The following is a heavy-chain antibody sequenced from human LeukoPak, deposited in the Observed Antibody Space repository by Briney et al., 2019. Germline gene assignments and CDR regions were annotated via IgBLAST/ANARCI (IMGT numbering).Heavy chain of an antibody. CDR3: ARVLEQLAVFDY. CDR1: GGSISSSSYY. Sequence: SETLSLTCTVSGGSISSSSYYWGWIRQPPGKGLEWIGSIYYSGSTYYNPSLKSRVTISVDTSKNQLSLKLSSVTAADTAVYYCARVLEQLAVFDYWGQGTLVTVSS. V-gene: IGHV4-39*07. CDR2: IYYSGST. J-gene: IGHJ4*02. D-gene: IGHD6-6*01.